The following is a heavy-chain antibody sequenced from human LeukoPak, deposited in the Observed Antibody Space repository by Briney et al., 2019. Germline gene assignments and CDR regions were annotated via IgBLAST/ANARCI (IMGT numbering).Heavy chain of an antibody. D-gene: IGHD2-15*01. J-gene: IGHJ5*02. CDR3: AREVEAKWFDP. Sequence: GGSLRLSCAASGFTVSSNYMSWVRQAPGKGLEWVSVIYSGGSTYYADSVKGRFTISRDNSKNTLFLQMNSLRAEDTAVYYCAREVEAKWFDPWGQGTLVTVS. CDR2: IYSGGST. CDR1: GFTVSSNY. V-gene: IGHV3-66*02.